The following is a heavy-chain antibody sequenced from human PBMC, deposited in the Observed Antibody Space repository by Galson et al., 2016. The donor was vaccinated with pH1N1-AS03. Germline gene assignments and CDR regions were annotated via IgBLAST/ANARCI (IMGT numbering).Heavy chain of an antibody. J-gene: IGHJ3*01. CDR3: ARDGSFSCASRPTFDC. CDR2: ISSRGSTK. Sequence: SLRLSCAASGFTSTDYYMTWIRQAPGKGLELISFISSRGSTKYYADSVKGRFAISRDDTKKSVYLQMDSLRVEDTAVYYCARDGSFSCASRPTFDCWGQGTMVAVSA. CDR1: GFTSTDYY. V-gene: IGHV3-11*01. D-gene: IGHD1-26*01.